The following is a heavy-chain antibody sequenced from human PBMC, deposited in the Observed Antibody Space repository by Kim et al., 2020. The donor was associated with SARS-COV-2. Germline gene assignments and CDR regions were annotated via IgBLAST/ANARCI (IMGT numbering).Heavy chain of an antibody. CDR1: GGSFSGYY. CDR3: ARGLQFWSGYYSYYMDV. Sequence: SETLSLTCAVYGGSFSGYYWSWIRQPPGKGLEWIGEINHSGSTNYNPSLKSRVTISVDTSKNQFSLKLSSVTAADTAVYYCARGLQFWSGYYSYYMDVWGKGTTVTVSS. D-gene: IGHD3-3*02. V-gene: IGHV4-34*01. J-gene: IGHJ6*03. CDR2: INHSGST.